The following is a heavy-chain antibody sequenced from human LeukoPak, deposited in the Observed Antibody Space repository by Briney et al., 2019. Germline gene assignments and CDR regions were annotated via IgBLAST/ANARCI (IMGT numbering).Heavy chain of an antibody. CDR1: GGSISSYY. V-gene: IGHV4-59*01. D-gene: IGHD3-22*01. Sequence: SETLSLTCTVSGGSISSYYWSWIRQPPGRGLEWIGYIYYSGSTNYNPSLKSRVTISVDTSKNQFSLKLSSVTAADMAVYYCARDRGPYDSSGYLGYWGQGTLVTVSS. CDR3: ARDRGPYDSSGYLGY. CDR2: IYYSGST. J-gene: IGHJ4*02.